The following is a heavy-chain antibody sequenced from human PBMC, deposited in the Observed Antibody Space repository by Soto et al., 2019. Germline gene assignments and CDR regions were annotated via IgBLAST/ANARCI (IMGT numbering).Heavy chain of an antibody. CDR3: AAKYSSSWYVPSPHYYYGMDV. V-gene: IGHV1-69*13. CDR1: GGTFSSYA. Sequence: SVKVSCKASGGTFSSYAISWVRQAPGQGLEWMGGIIPIFGTANYAQKFQGRVTITADESTSTAYMELSSLRSEDTAVYYCAAKYSSSWYVPSPHYYYGMDVWGQGTTVTVSS. J-gene: IGHJ6*02. D-gene: IGHD6-13*01. CDR2: IIPIFGTA.